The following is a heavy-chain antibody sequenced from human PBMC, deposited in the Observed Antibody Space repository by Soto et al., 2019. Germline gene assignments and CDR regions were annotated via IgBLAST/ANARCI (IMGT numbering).Heavy chain of an antibody. J-gene: IGHJ5*02. V-gene: IGHV4-61*05. CDR1: GGSISSSSYY. CDR2: IYYSGGT. D-gene: IGHD3-3*01. Sequence: PSETLSLTCTVSGGSISSSSYYWSWIRQPPGKGLEWIGYIYYSGGTNYNPSLKSRVTISVDTSKNQFSLKLSSVTAADTAVYYCARLSAENQNELIKGYYDFWSGRYIWKLGFDPWGQGTLVTVSS. CDR3: ARLSAENQNELIKGYYDFWSGRYIWKLGFDP.